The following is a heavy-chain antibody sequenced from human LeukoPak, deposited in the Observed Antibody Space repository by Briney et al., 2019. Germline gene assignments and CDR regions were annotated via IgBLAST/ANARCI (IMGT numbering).Heavy chain of an antibody. CDR3: AKGGKHSSSTSLFDY. Sequence: PGGSLRLSCAASGFTFSSYAMSWVRQAPGKGLEWVSAISGSGGSTYYADSVKGRFTISRDNSKNTLYLQMNSLRAEDTAVYYCAKGGKHSSSTSLFDYWGQGTLVTVSS. CDR2: ISGSGGST. CDR1: GFTFSSYA. D-gene: IGHD6-13*01. V-gene: IGHV3-23*01. J-gene: IGHJ4*02.